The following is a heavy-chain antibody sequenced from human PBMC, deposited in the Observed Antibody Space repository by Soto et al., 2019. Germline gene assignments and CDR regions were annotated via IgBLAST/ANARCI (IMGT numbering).Heavy chain of an antibody. CDR1: GFSLSTSGMC. CDR3: ARSIVVVVAATPTNYGMDV. J-gene: IGHJ6*02. CDR2: IDWDDDK. Sequence: SGPTLVNPTQTLTLTCTFSGFSLSTSGMCVSWIRQPPGKALEWLALIDWDDDKYYSTSLKTRLTISKHTSKNQVVLTMTNMDPVDTATYYGARSIVVVVAATPTNYGMDVWGQGTTVTVSS. V-gene: IGHV2-70*01. D-gene: IGHD2-15*01.